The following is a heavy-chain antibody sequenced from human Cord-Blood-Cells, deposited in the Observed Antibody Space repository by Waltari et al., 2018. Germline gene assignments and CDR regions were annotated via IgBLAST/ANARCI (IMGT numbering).Heavy chain of an antibody. V-gene: IGHV3-15*01. Sequence: KGLEWVGRIKSKTDGGTTDYAAPVKGRFTISRDDSKNTLYLQMNSLKTEDTAVYYCTTDLHYYDSSGYYPSFDYWGQGTLVTVSS. J-gene: IGHJ4*02. D-gene: IGHD3-22*01. CDR2: IKSKTDGGTT. CDR3: TTDLHYYDSSGYYPSFDY.